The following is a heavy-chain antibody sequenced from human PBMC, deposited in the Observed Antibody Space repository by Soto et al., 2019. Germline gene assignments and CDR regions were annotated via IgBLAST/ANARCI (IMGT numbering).Heavy chain of an antibody. V-gene: IGHV1-69*13. CDR2: IIPIFGTA. Sequence: SVKVSCTASGGTFSSYAISWVRQAPGQGLEWMGGIIPIFGTANYAQKFQGRVTITADESTSTAYMELSSLRSEDTAVYYCARGQQWLAREYYYYGMDVWGQGTTVTVS. CDR3: ARGQQWLAREYYYYGMDV. D-gene: IGHD6-19*01. J-gene: IGHJ6*02. CDR1: GGTFSSYA.